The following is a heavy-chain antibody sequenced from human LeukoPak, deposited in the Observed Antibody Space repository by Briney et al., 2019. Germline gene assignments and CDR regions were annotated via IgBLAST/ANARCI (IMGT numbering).Heavy chain of an antibody. Sequence: GGSLRLSCAASGFTLSSYWMHWVRQAPGKGLVWVSRISDGGSTTTYADSVKGRFTISRDNAKNTLYLQMNGLRAEDTAVYYCSRSAYYDGSGNYYDYWGQGTLVTVSS. D-gene: IGHD3-22*01. CDR3: SRSAYYDGSGNYYDY. J-gene: IGHJ4*02. CDR1: GFTLSSYW. V-gene: IGHV3-74*01. CDR2: ISDGGSTT.